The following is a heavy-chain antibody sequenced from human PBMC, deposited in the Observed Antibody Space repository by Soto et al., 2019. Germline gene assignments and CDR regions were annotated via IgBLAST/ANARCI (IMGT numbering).Heavy chain of an antibody. Sequence: GESLKISCKGSGYSFTSYWIGWVRQMPGKGLEWMGIIYPGDSETRYSPSFQGQVTISADKSISTAYLQWSSLKASDTAMYYCARTRYCGRRSCYGPMSGMDVWGQGTTVTVSS. CDR3: ARTRYCGRRSCYGPMSGMDV. CDR2: IYPGDSET. D-gene: IGHD2-2*01. J-gene: IGHJ6*02. V-gene: IGHV5-51*01. CDR1: GYSFTSYW.